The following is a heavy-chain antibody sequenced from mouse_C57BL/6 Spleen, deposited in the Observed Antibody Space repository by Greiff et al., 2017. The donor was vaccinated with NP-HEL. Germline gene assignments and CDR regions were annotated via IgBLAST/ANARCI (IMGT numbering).Heavy chain of an antibody. J-gene: IGHJ2*01. V-gene: IGHV1-80*01. CDR2: IYPGDGDT. Sequence: VQLQESGAELVKPGASVKISCKASGYAFSSYWMNWVKQRPGKGLEWIGQIYPGDGDTNYNGKFKGKATLTADKSSSTAYMQLSSLTSEDSAVYFCARGGDYGSSFDYWGQSTTLTVSS. D-gene: IGHD1-1*01. CDR3: ARGGDYGSSFDY. CDR1: GYAFSSYW.